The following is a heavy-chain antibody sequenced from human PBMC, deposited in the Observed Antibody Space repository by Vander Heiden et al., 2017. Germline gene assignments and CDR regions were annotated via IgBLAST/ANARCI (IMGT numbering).Heavy chain of an antibody. V-gene: IGHV1-69*01. Sequence: QVPLVQSGAELEQPGSSVKVPCKASGGHFSSDAMIGGRQAPGQGLEWREDTIPILGTANDAQKFQGRVTITANESTSTAYMELSSLRSEDTAVYYCAMAVFGVVITRPDVWGQGTTVTVSS. CDR1: GGHFSSDA. J-gene: IGHJ6*02. D-gene: IGHD3-3*01. CDR3: AMAVFGVVITRPDV. CDR2: TIPILGTA.